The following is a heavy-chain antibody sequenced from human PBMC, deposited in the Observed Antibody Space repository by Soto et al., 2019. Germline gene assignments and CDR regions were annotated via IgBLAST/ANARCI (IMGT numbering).Heavy chain of an antibody. CDR1: GFTFTNYA. CDR2: INAGNGHT. D-gene: IGHD3-10*01. CDR3: ARGIWTMTRGSYYFDI. Sequence: QIQLVQSGTEVKKPGASVKVSCMTSGFTFTNYAIQWVRQAPGQRPEWMGWINAGNGHTRYSQNFQGRVTITRDTPASTAYMELSSLISEDAAVYYCARGIWTMTRGSYYFDIWGQGTLVTVSS. V-gene: IGHV1-3*01. J-gene: IGHJ4*02.